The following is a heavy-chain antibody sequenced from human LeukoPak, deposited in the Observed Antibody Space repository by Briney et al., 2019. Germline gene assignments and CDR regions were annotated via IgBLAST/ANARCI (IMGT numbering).Heavy chain of an antibody. CDR2: IIPIFGTA. CDR3: AREGDIVVVVAATSYFDY. CDR1: GGTFSSYA. V-gene: IGHV1-69*05. J-gene: IGHJ4*02. D-gene: IGHD2-15*01. Sequence: SVKVSCKASGGTFSSYAISWVRQAPGQGLEWMGGIIPIFGTANYAQKFQGRVTITTDESTSTAYMELSSLRSEDTAVYYCAREGDIVVVVAATSYFDYWGQGTLVTVSS.